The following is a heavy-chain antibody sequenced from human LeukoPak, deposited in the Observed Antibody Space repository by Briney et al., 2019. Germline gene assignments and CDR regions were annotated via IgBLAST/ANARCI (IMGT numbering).Heavy chain of an antibody. Sequence: GGSLRLSCAASGFTFSSYWINWVRQAPGKGLVWVSRINSDGSSTSYADSVKGRFTISRDNAKNTLCLQMSSLRAEDTAVYYCARDRVIYADYLYYFDYWGQGTLVTVSS. V-gene: IGHV3-74*01. CDR3: ARDRVIYADYLYYFDY. CDR1: GFTFSSYW. D-gene: IGHD4-17*01. CDR2: INSDGSST. J-gene: IGHJ4*02.